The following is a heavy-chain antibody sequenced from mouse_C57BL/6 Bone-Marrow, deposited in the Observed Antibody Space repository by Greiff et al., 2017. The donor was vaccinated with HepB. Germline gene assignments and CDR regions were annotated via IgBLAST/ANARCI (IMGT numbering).Heavy chain of an antibody. V-gene: IGHV10-1*01. Sequence: EVKLMESGGGLVQPKGSLKLSCAASGFSFNTYAMNWVRQAPGKGLEWVARIRSKSNNYATYYADSVKDRFTISRDDSESMLYLQMNNLKTEDTAMYYCVRQNYYGNYETWFAYWGQGTLVTVSA. CDR1: GFSFNTYA. CDR3: VRQNYYGNYETWFAY. D-gene: IGHD2-1*01. J-gene: IGHJ3*01. CDR2: IRSKSNNYAT.